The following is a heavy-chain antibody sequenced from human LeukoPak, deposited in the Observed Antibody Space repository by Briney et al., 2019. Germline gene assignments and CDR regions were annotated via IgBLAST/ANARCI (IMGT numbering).Heavy chain of an antibody. V-gene: IGHV3-48*03. CDR3: AREDMGYCSGGSCYRAWFDP. Sequence: PGGSLRLSCAASGFTFSSYEMNWLRQAPGKGLEWVSYISSSGSTIYYADSVKGRFTISRDNAKNSLYLQMNSLRAEDTAVYYCAREDMGYCSGGSCYRAWFDPWGQGTLVTVSS. CDR2: ISSSGSTI. CDR1: GFTFSSYE. D-gene: IGHD2-15*01. J-gene: IGHJ5*02.